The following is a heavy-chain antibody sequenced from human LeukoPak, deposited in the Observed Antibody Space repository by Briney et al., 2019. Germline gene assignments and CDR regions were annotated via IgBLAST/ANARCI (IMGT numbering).Heavy chain of an antibody. D-gene: IGHD3-3*01. CDR3: ARSANLYDFWSGHHDY. J-gene: IGHJ4*02. CDR1: GGTFSSYT. V-gene: IGHV1-69*02. Sequence: SVKVSCKASGGTFSSYTISWVRQAPGQGLEWMGRIIPILGIANYAQKFRGRVTITADKSTSTAYMELSSLRSEDTAVYYCARSANLYDFWSGHHDYWGQGTLVTVSS. CDR2: IIPILGIA.